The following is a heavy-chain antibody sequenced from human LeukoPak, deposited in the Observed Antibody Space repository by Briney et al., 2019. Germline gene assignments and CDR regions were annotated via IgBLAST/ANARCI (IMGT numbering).Heavy chain of an antibody. CDR2: IYTSGST. J-gene: IGHJ6*03. CDR3: ARDLMVHVPAYYYYMDV. Sequence: SETLSLTCTVSGGSISSYYWSWIRQPAGKGLEWIGRIYTSGSTNYNPSLKSRVTMSVDTSKNQFSLKLSSVTAADTAVYYCARDLMVHVPAYYYYMDVWGKGTTVTISS. CDR1: GGSISSYY. D-gene: IGHD3-10*01. V-gene: IGHV4-4*07.